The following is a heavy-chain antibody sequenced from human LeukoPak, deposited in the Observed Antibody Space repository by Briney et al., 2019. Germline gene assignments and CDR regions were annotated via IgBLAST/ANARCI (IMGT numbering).Heavy chain of an antibody. D-gene: IGHD6-13*01. J-gene: IGHJ4*02. CDR1: GFTFSSYA. V-gene: IGHV3-23*01. CDR3: AKLRETAGTGQANY. CDR2: ISGSGGST. Sequence: GGSLRLSCAASGFTFSSYAMSWVRQAPGKGLEWVSAISGSGGSTNYADSVKGRLTISRDNSKDTLYLQMNSLRAEDTAVYFCAKLRETAGTGQANYWGQGTLVTVSS.